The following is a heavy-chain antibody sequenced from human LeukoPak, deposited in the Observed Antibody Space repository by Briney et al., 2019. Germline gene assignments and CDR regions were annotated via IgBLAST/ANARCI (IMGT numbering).Heavy chain of an antibody. J-gene: IGHJ4*02. CDR1: GFTFSSYW. D-gene: IGHD6-19*01. V-gene: IGHV3-7*01. CDR2: IKQDGSEK. Sequence: GGSLRLSCAASGFTFSSYWVSWVRQAPGKGLEWVANIKQDGSEKYYVDSVKGRFTISRDNAKNSLYLQMNSLRAEDTAVYYCASNGKQWLVPYYFDYWGQGTLVTVSS. CDR3: ASNGKQWLVPYYFDY.